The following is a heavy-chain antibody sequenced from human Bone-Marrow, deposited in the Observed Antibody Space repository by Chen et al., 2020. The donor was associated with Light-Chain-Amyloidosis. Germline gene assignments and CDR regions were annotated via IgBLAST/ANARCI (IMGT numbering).Heavy chain of an antibody. CDR2: INPQSGVT. CDR1: GYRFVDYY. D-gene: IGHD3-10*01. V-gene: IGHV1-2*02. CDR3: GRVYIPSGGLHFDY. J-gene: IGHJ4*02. Sequence: QVQLVQSGSEVKKPGASVKVSCEASGYRFVDYYLHWVRQTPGQGLEWMAWINPQSGVTSYAQKFQDRVTLTTDTSINTAYMELRRLRSDDTAMYFCGRVYIPSGGLHFDYWGQGTLVTVSS.